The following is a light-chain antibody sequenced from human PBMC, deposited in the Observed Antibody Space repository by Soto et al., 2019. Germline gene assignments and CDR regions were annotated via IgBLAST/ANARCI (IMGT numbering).Light chain of an antibody. V-gene: IGLV2-14*01. CDR3: SSYTSSSTLYV. CDR2: EVS. J-gene: IGLJ1*01. Sequence: QSALTQPASVSGSPGQSITISCTGTSSDVGAYIYVSWYQHQPGKAPKLMIYEVSNRPSGVSNRFSGSKSGNTASLTISGLQAEDEADYYCSSYTSSSTLYVFGTGTKAPS. CDR1: SSDVGAYIY.